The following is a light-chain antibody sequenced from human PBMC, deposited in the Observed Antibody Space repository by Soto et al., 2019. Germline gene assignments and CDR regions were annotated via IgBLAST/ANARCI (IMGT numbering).Light chain of an antibody. CDR1: ALPKQY. J-gene: IGLJ2*01. CDR2: NDS. V-gene: IGLV3-25*03. CDR3: QSADSSDTYVV. Sequence: SYELTQPPSVSVSPGQTARITCSGDALPKQYAYWYQQKPVQAPLLVIYNDSERPSGIPERFSGSSSGTTVTLTISGVQAEDEADYHCQSADSSDTYVVFGGGTQVTVL.